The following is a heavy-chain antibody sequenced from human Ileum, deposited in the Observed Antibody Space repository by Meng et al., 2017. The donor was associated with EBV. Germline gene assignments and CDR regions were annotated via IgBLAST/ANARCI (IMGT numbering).Heavy chain of an antibody. CDR2: IHHSGST. Sequence: EWGQGLVKPSGTRSLNCDVAGGSISSGNWWGWVRQPPGKGLDWIGEIHHSGSTNYNPSLKSRLTMSVDKSKNKFSLNLSSVTAADTAVYYCARVGQWLPIDYWGQGTLVTVSS. J-gene: IGHJ4*02. D-gene: IGHD6-19*01. V-gene: IGHV4-4*02. CDR3: ARVGQWLPIDY. CDR1: GGSISSGNW.